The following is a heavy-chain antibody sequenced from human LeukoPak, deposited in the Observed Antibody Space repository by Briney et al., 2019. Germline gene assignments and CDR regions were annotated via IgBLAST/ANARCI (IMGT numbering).Heavy chain of an antibody. CDR2: IWYDGSNK. CDR1: GFTFSSYG. Sequence: KAGGSLRLSCAASGFTFSSYGMHWVRQAPGKGLEWVAVIWYDGSNKYYADSVKGRFTISRDNSKNTLYLQMNSLRAEDTAVYYCAKAPSYRSGGSCYVDYWGQGTLVTVSS. CDR3: AKAPSYRSGGSCYVDY. D-gene: IGHD2-15*01. V-gene: IGHV3-33*06. J-gene: IGHJ4*02.